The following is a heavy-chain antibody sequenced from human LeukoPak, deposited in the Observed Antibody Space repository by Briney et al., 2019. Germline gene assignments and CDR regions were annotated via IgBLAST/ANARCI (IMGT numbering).Heavy chain of an antibody. Sequence: ASVKVSCKASGYAFTSYYMHWVRQAPGQGLEWMGIINPSGGSTSYAQKFQGRVTMTRDTSTSTVYMELSSLRSEDTAVYYCARDGSPYYYGSGSSAGGYYMDVWGKGTTVTVSS. CDR3: ARDGSPYYYGSGSSAGGYYMDV. CDR1: GYAFTSYY. D-gene: IGHD3-10*01. CDR2: INPSGGST. V-gene: IGHV1-46*01. J-gene: IGHJ6*03.